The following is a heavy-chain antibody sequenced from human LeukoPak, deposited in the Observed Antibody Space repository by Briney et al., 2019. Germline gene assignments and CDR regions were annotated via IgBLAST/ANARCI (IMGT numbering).Heavy chain of an antibody. CDR2: ISGGGDSV. V-gene: IGHV3-23*01. D-gene: IGHD2-2*01. CDR3: AKLGCTGTICYANY. Sequence: PGGSLRLSCAASGFPFSDYAMTWVRQTPGKGLEWVSVISGGGDSVDYADSMKGRFTISRDNSKNTLYLQMYCLRAEDTALYYCAKLGCTGTICYANYWGQGTLVTVSS. CDR1: GFPFSDYA. J-gene: IGHJ4*02.